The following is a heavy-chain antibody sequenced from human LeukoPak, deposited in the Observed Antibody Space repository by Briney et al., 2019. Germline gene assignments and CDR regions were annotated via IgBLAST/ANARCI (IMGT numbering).Heavy chain of an antibody. Sequence: GGSLRLSCAASGFTFSNYSMNWVRQAPGKGLEWVSSISSSSSYIYYADSVKGRFTISRDNAKNSLYLQMNGLRAEDTAVYYCAREGCGGDCYSPMYYFDYWGQGTLVTVSS. V-gene: IGHV3-21*01. CDR3: AREGCGGDCYSPMYYFDY. CDR1: GFTFSNYS. D-gene: IGHD2-21*02. CDR2: ISSSSSYI. J-gene: IGHJ4*02.